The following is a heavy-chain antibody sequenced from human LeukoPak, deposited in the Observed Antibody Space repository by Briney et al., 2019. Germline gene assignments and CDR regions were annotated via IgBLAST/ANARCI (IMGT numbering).Heavy chain of an antibody. CDR2: ISGTGGTT. V-gene: IGHV3-23*01. CDR3: AKGRGTTVTAAANY. CDR1: GSNVISNY. J-gene: IGHJ4*02. D-gene: IGHD4-17*01. Sequence: GGSLRLSGAASGSNVISNYMSWVRQAPGKGLEWVSTISGTGGTTYYADSVKGRFTISRDNSKNTLFLQFNSLRADDTAVYYCAKGRGTTVTAAANYWGQGTLVTVSS.